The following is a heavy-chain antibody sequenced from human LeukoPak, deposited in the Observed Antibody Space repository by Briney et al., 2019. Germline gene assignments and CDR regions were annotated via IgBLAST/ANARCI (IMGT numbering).Heavy chain of an antibody. CDR2: ISAYNGDT. Sequence: ASVKVSCKASGYTFTSHGISWVRQAPGQGLEWMGWISAYNGDTNYAQKLQARVTLTTDSSTSTAYTELRSLRSDDTAVYYCVLEPLSFDYWGQGTLVTVSS. CDR3: VLEPLSFDY. D-gene: IGHD1-1*01. J-gene: IGHJ4*02. V-gene: IGHV1-18*01. CDR1: GYTFTSHG.